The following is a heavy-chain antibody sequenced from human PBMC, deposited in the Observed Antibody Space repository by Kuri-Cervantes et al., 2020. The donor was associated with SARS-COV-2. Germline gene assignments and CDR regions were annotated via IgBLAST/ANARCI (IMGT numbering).Heavy chain of an antibody. J-gene: IGHJ5*02. CDR2: IKSKTDGGTT. Sequence: GESLKISCAASGFTFSSYSMNWVRQAPGKGLEWVGRIKSKTDGGTTDYAAPVKGRFTISRDDSKNTLYLQMNSLRAEDTAVYYCARDAEILILTGPNFDPWGQGTLVTVSS. CDR3: ARDAEILILTGPNFDP. D-gene: IGHD3-9*01. CDR1: GFTFSSYS. V-gene: IGHV3-15*01.